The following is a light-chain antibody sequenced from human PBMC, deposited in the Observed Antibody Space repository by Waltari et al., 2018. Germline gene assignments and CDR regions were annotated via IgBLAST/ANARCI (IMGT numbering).Light chain of an antibody. Sequence: QSALTQPASVSGSPGQSITIPCTGTSSDVGSHALFPWYQQHPGKAPKLVIYEVIRRPSGVSNRFSGSKSGNTASLTISGLQAGDGADYYCCSYVGGIIPYVFGTETKVTVL. V-gene: IGLV2-23*02. CDR2: EVI. J-gene: IGLJ1*01. CDR1: SSDVGSHAL. CDR3: CSYVGGIIPYV.